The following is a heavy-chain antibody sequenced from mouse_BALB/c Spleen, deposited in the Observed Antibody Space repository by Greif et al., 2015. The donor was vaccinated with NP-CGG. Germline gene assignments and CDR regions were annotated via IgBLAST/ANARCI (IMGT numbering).Heavy chain of an antibody. CDR1: GFNIKDYY. J-gene: IGHJ3*01. Sequence: VQLQQPGAELVRSGASVKLSCTASGFNIKDYYMHWVKQRPEQGLEWIGWIDPENGDTEYAPKFQGKATMTADTSSNTAFLQLKSLASEDTAVYYCTAYYYGSTAWFAYWGQGTLVTVSA. CDR2: IDPENGDT. V-gene: IGHV14-4*02. D-gene: IGHD1-1*01. CDR3: TAYYYGSTAWFAY.